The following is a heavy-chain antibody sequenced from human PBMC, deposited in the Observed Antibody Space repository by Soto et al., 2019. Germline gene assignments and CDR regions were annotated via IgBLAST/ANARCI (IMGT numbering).Heavy chain of an antibody. CDR3: ARSGGYHLTGFDP. CDR2: MKPNGANT. Sequence: QVQLVQSGAEVKKPGASVKVSCKASGYTFTSYDINWVRQATGQGLEWMGWMKPNGANTGNGQKFQGRLTMTRITSTRTAYMELSSLRSEYTAVYYCARSGGYHLTGFDPWCQGTLVTVSS. D-gene: IGHD2-15*01. V-gene: IGHV1-8*01. CDR1: GYTFTSYD. J-gene: IGHJ5*02.